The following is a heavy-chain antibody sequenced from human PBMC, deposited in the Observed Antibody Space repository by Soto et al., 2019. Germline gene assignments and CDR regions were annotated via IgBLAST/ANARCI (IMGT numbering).Heavy chain of an antibody. V-gene: IGHV1-69*01. CDR2: IIPIFGTA. CDR1: GGTFSSYA. J-gene: IGHJ4*02. CDR3: ARASLSVATKMYYFDY. Sequence: QVQLVQSGAEVKKPGSSVKVSCKASGGTFSSYAISWVRQALEQGLEWMGGIIPIFGTANYARKFQGRVTITADESTSTAYMELSSLRSEDTAVYYCARASLSVATKMYYFDYWGQGTLVTVSS. D-gene: IGHD5-12*01.